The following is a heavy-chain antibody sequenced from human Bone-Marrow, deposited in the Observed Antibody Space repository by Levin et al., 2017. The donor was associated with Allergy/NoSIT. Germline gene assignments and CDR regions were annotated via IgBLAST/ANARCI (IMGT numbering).Heavy chain of an antibody. CDR3: ARTLGYCSGDGCYYYFDY. V-gene: IGHV4-38-2*01. CDR2: IDQSGNT. Sequence: SQTLSLPCAVSNYSISSGFHWGWIRQPPGKGLEWIGSIDQSGNTYYSPSLKSRVTISVDTSKNQFSLRLTSVSAADTAVYYCARTLGYCSGDGCYYYFDYWGQGTLVTVSS. J-gene: IGHJ4*02. D-gene: IGHD2-15*01. CDR1: NYSISSGFH.